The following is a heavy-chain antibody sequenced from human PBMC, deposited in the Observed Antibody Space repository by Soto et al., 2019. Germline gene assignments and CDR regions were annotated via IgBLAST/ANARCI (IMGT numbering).Heavy chain of an antibody. Sequence: QVRLVQSGAEVKRPGASVTLSCRATGYTFSIHYIHWVRQAPGQGLEWMGIINPSVGTTSYAQRSQGRATLTRDTSTPTVFRDLSGLTPQKTATYYGAGVLFHPGEPKGYCGAGACNFPPGGRAAWGQGPTATSSS. CDR1: GYTFSIHY. V-gene: IGHV1-46*01. CDR2: INPSVGTT. D-gene: IGHD2-15*01. CDR3: AGVLFHPGEPKGYCGAGACNFPPGGRAA. J-gene: IGHJ6*02.